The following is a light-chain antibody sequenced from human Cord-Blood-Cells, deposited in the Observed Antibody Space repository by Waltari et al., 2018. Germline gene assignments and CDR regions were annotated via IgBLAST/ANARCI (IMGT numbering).Light chain of an antibody. Sequence: SYELTQPPSVSVSPGQTASITCSGDKLGDKYACWYQQKPGQSPVLVSYQDSKRPSGIPERFSGSNSGNTATLTISGTQAIDEADYYCQAWDSSINWVFGGGTKLTVL. J-gene: IGLJ3*02. CDR2: QDS. CDR3: QAWDSSINWV. CDR1: KLGDKY. V-gene: IGLV3-1*01.